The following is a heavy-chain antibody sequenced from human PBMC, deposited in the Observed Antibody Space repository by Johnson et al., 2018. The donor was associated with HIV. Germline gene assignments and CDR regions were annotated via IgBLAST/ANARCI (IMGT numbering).Heavy chain of an antibody. Sequence: VQLVESGGGVVRPGGSLRLSCAASGFTFDDYGMSWVRQAPGKGLEWVSGINWNGGSPGYVDSVKGRFTISRDNSKNTLYLQMNSLRAEDTAVYYCAKEGRDVLRDYDAFDMWGHGTMVIVSS. CDR1: GFTFDDYG. CDR3: AKEGRDVLRDYDAFDM. D-gene: IGHD4-17*01. V-gene: IGHV3-20*04. CDR2: INWNGGSP. J-gene: IGHJ3*02.